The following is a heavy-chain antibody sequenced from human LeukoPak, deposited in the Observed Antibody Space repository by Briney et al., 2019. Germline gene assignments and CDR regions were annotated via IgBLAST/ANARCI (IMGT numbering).Heavy chain of an antibody. V-gene: IGHV1-69*05. CDR1: GGTFSSYA. Sequence: ASVKVSCKASGGTFSSYAISWVRQAPGQGLEWMGGIIPIFGTANYAQKFQGRVTITTDESTSTAYMELSSLRSEDTAVYYCARDELEYSQTNWFDPWGQGTLVTVSS. J-gene: IGHJ5*02. CDR2: IIPIFGTA. D-gene: IGHD5-18*01. CDR3: ARDELEYSQTNWFDP.